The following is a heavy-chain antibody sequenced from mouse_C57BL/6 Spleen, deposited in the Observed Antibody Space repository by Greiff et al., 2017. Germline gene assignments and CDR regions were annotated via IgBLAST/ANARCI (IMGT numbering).Heavy chain of an antibody. J-gene: IGHJ2*01. D-gene: IGHD2-4*01. CDR3: ARGGIYYDLDY. V-gene: IGHV2-2*01. CDR2: IWSGGST. Sequence: VQVVESGPGLVQPSQSLSITCTVSGFSLTSYGVHWVRQSPGKGLEWLGVIWSGGSTDYNAAFISRLSISKDNSKSQVFFKMNSLQADDTAIYYCARGGIYYDLDYWGQGTTLTVSS. CDR1: GFSLTSYG.